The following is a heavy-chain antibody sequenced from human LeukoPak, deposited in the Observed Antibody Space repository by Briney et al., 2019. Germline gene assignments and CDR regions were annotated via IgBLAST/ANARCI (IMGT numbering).Heavy chain of an antibody. CDR1: GGSISSYY. CDR3: ARDNTRRGYYGAWDY. V-gene: IGHV4-59*01. CDR2: IYYSGST. Sequence: SETLSLTCTVSGGSISSYYWSWIRQPPGKGLEWIGYIYYSGSTNYNPSLKSRVTISVDTSKNQLSLKLGSVTAADTAVYYCARDNTRRGYYGAWDYWGQGTLVTVSS. D-gene: IGHD4-17*01. J-gene: IGHJ4*02.